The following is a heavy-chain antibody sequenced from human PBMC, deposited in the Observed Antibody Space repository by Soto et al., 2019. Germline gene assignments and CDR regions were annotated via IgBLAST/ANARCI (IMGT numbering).Heavy chain of an antibody. D-gene: IGHD2-2*01. V-gene: IGHV3-23*01. CDR1: GFSFSNYA. Sequence: EVQLLESGGGLVQPGGSLRLSCAASGFSFSNYAMRWVRQAPGKGLEWVSAISGSGATTYYADSVKGRFTISRDNYKNTLYLQMNSMGAEDTAVYYCAKCSSDGYNYAMDVWGQGTTVTVSS. CDR2: ISGSGATT. CDR3: AKCSSDGYNYAMDV. J-gene: IGHJ6*02.